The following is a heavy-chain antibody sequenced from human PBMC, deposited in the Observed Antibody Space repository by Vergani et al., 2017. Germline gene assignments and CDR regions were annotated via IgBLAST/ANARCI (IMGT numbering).Heavy chain of an antibody. CDR2: ISARYPST. V-gene: IGHV3-23*01. D-gene: IGHD3-22*01. CDR3: ERLSYDTTPYLQGGYDC. CDR1: GFTFSACP. J-gene: IGHJ4*02. Sequence: EVQLLQSGGGVIQPGGSVRLSCAASGFTFSACPMTWVRQAPGKGLEWVSAISARYPSTYYADSVKGRFTISRDNSKNMLYLQMNSLRAEDTAVYYCERLSYDTTPYLQGGYDCWGQGTLVSVSS.